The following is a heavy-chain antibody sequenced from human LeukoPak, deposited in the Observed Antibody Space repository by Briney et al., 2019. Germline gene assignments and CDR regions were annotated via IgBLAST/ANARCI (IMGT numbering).Heavy chain of an antibody. D-gene: IGHD5-18*01. CDR2: INPRGGST. V-gene: IGHV1-46*01. J-gene: IGHJ4*02. CDR3: ASGGFYSYTDY. CDR1: GYTFTSYF. Sequence: GASVKVSCKASGYTFTSYFMHWVRQAPGQGLEWMGLINPRGGSTRYAQKFQGRVTMTRDTSTSTVYMELSSLRSEDTAVYYCASGGFYSYTDYWGQGTLVTVSS.